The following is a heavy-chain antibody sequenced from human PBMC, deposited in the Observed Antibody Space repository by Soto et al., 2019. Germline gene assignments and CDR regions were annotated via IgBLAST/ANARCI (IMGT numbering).Heavy chain of an antibody. J-gene: IGHJ4*02. CDR2: IIPILAVT. V-gene: IGHV1-69*02. Sequence: QVQMVQCGAKVKKPGSSVKVSCKVSGDTFNTYTISWVRQAPGQGLEWMGRIIPILAVTTYSRKFQGRLSITADESTSTAYMEVSSLRTDDTAIYYCAARFCSAATCFNPGAYWGQGTLVSVSS. D-gene: IGHD3-3*01. CDR1: GDTFNTYT. CDR3: AARFCSAATCFNPGAY.